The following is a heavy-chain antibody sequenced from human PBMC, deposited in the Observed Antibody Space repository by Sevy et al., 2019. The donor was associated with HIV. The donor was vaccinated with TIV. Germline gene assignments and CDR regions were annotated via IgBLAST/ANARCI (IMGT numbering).Heavy chain of an antibody. CDR1: GFTFNNFP. Sequence: GESLKISCEASGFTFNNFPIHWVRQAPGKGLEWVAVVSFDGGSKYYADFVKGRFTVSRDNSKNTVYLQLNSLRAEDTAFYYCVRGGARSITFDIWGQGTLVTVSS. D-gene: IGHD3-16*01. CDR2: VSFDGGSK. CDR3: VRGGARSITFDI. J-gene: IGHJ3*02. V-gene: IGHV3-30-3*01.